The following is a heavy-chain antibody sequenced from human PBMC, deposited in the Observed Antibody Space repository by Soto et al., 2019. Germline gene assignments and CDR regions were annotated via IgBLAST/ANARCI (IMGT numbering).Heavy chain of an antibody. J-gene: IGHJ4*02. CDR3: ARIPFDHVWGTDRYSPNFDY. CDR1: GFTFSSYD. D-gene: IGHD3-16*02. Sequence: GGSLRLSCAASGFTFSSYDLSWVRQGPGKGLEWVSGISGSGDSKHYSDSLKGRFTISRDNSKTTLFLQMNSLRAEDTAVYYCARIPFDHVWGTDRYSPNFDYWGQGTLVTVSS. CDR2: ISGSGDSK. V-gene: IGHV3-23*01.